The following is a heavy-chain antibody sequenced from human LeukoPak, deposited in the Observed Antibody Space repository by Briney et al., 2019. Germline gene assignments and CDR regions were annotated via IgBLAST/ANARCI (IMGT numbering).Heavy chain of an antibody. Sequence: GGSLRLSCAASGFTFSSYGMHWVRQAPGKGLEWVAVIWYDGSNKYYADSVKGRFTISRDNSKNTLYLQMNSLRAEDTAVYYCANGDDYDSNGPLDYWGQGTLVTVSS. CDR1: GFTFSSYG. CDR2: IWYDGSNK. J-gene: IGHJ4*02. CDR3: ANGDDYDSNGPLDY. V-gene: IGHV3-33*06. D-gene: IGHD3-22*01.